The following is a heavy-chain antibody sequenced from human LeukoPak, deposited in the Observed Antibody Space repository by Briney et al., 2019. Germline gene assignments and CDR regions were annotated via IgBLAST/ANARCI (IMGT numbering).Heavy chain of an antibody. V-gene: IGHV3-15*01. CDR2: IKSETDGGTS. CDR3: FAETLSIPTPGSPNPYNDYYYMDV. Sequence: GGSLRLSCVASGFTFKNAWMNWVRQAPGKGLEWVGRIKSETDGGTSLYATPVKGRFTISRDDSKDTLFLQMDSLKIEDTAVYHCFAETLSIPTPGSPNPYNDYYYMDVWGKGTTVTVSS. CDR1: GFTFKNAW. J-gene: IGHJ6*03. D-gene: IGHD6-13*01.